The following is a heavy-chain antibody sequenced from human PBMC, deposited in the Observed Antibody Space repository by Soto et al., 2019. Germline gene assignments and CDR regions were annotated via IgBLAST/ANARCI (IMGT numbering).Heavy chain of an antibody. CDR2: ISSSSSYI. CDR1: GFTFSSYS. Sequence: GGSLRLSCAASGFTFSSYSMNWVRQAPGKGLEWVSSISSSSSYIYYADSVKGRFTISRDNAKNSLYLPMNSLRAEDTAVYYCASASITMVRGVISPIFDYWGQGTLVTVSS. CDR3: ASASITMVRGVISPIFDY. V-gene: IGHV3-21*01. D-gene: IGHD3-10*01. J-gene: IGHJ4*02.